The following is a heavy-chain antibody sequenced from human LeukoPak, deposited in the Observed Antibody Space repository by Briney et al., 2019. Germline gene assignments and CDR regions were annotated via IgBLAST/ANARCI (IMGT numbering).Heavy chain of an antibody. V-gene: IGHV3-7*01. Sequence: GGSLRLSCAASGFTFSNYWMSWVRQAPGKGLEWVANIKEDGSEKYYVDSVKGRFTISRDNAKSSLYLQMNSLRDEDTAVYYCARDRGPTYLRYCSSTSCYDAFDIWGQGTMVTVSS. CDR1: GFTFSNYW. J-gene: IGHJ3*02. D-gene: IGHD2-2*01. CDR2: IKEDGSEK. CDR3: ARDRGPTYLRYCSSTSCYDAFDI.